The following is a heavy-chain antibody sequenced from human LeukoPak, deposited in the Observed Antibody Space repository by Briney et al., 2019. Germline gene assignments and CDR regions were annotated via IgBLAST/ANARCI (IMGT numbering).Heavy chain of an antibody. CDR1: GFTFRSYW. D-gene: IGHD3-9*01. J-gene: IGHJ3*02. Sequence: GGSLRLSCAGSGFTFRSYWMHWVRQAPGKGLEWVANIKQDGSEEYYVDSVKGRFTISRDNANDSVYLQMNSLRAEDTAVYYCARRYFDWFLGAGGSLDIWGQGTMVTVSS. CDR3: ARRYFDWFLGAGGSLDI. V-gene: IGHV3-7*01. CDR2: IKQDGSEE.